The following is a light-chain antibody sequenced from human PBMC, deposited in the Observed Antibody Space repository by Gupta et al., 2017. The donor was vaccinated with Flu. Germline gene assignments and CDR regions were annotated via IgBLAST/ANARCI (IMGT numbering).Light chain of an antibody. CDR3: CSFTGRRSWV. V-gene: IGLV2-23*01. J-gene: IGLJ3*02. Sequence: QSALTQPVSVSGSPGQSITISCTGANSDNLVSWYQPHPGKVPKLIIYEDTKRPSGVSQRISASKSGNTASLTISGLQAEDEADYHCCSFTGRRSWVFGGGTKLTVL. CDR2: EDT. CDR1: NSDNL.